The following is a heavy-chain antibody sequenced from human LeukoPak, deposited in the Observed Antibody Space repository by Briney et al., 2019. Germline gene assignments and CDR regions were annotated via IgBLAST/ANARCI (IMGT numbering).Heavy chain of an antibody. CDR1: GFTFSNVW. J-gene: IGHJ6*02. CDR3: TTDVVGSSGSGSSYSGPDYYYYAMDV. D-gene: IGHD3-10*01. CDR2: IKSKTDGGTT. Sequence: GGSLRLSCAASGFTFSNVWMSWVRQAPGKGLEWVGHIKSKTDGGTTDYAAPVKGRFTISRDEPKNTLYLQMNSLKTEDTAVYYCTTDVVGSSGSGSSYSGPDYYYYAMDVWGQGTTVTVSS. V-gene: IGHV3-15*01.